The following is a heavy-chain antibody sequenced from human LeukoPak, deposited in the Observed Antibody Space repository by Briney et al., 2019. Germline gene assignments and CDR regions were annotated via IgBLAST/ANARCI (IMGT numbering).Heavy chain of an antibody. D-gene: IGHD6-13*01. CDR1: GFTFSSYW. J-gene: IGHJ4*02. CDR2: INSDGSST. V-gene: IGHV3-74*01. CDR3: ARDEEQQLLDY. Sequence: PGGSLRLSCAASGFTFSSYWMHWVRQAPGKGLVWVSRINSDGSSTSYADSVKGRFTISRGNAKNTLYLQVNSLRAEDTAVYYCARDEEQQLLDYWGQGTLVTVSS.